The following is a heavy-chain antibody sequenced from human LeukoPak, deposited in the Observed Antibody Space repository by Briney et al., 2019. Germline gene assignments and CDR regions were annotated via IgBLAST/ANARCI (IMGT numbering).Heavy chain of an antibody. CDR3: ARGHYYDSSGYWGDAFDI. CDR1: GGSVSSYY. D-gene: IGHD3-22*01. CDR2: ICTSGST. J-gene: IGHJ3*02. V-gene: IGHV4-4*09. Sequence: SETLSLTCTVSGGSVSSYYWSWIRQPPGKGLEWIGYICTSGSTNYNPSLKSRVTISVDTSKNQFSLKLSSVTAADTAVYYCARGHYYDSSGYWGDAFDIWGQGTMVTVSS.